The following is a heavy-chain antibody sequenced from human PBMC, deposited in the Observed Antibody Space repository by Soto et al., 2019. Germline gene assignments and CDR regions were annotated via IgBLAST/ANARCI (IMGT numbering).Heavy chain of an antibody. CDR3: ARISYCGGDCPSDY. D-gene: IGHD2-21*02. CDR2: IYYSGST. V-gene: IGHV4-61*01. J-gene: IGHJ4*02. Sequence: QVQLQESGPGLVKPSETLSLTCTVSGGSVSSGSYYWSWIRQPPGKGLEWIGYIYYSGSTNYNPSLKSRVTISVDTSKNQFSLKLSSVTAADTAVYYCARISYCGGDCPSDYWGQGTLVTVSS. CDR1: GGSVSSGSYY.